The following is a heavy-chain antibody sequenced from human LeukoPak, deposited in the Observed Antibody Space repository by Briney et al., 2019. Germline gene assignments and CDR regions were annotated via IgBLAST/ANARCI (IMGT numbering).Heavy chain of an antibody. Sequence: GGSLRLSCAASGFTFDDYAMHWVRQAPGKGLEWVSGISWNSGSIGYADSVKGRFTISRDNAKNSLYLQMNSLRAEDTALYYCAASDGDYAAFDIWGQGTMVTVSS. V-gene: IGHV3-9*01. D-gene: IGHD4-17*01. J-gene: IGHJ3*02. CDR2: ISWNSGSI. CDR3: AASDGDYAAFDI. CDR1: GFTFDDYA.